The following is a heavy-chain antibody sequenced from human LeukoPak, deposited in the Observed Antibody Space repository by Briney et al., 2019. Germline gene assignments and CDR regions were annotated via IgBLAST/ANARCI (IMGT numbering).Heavy chain of an antibody. V-gene: IGHV1-2*02. CDR2: INPNSGGT. CDR1: GYTFTSYY. J-gene: IGHJ4*02. D-gene: IGHD3-3*01. CDR3: ARDMGVLRFLEIDY. Sequence: GASVKVSCKASGYTFTSYYMHWVRQAPGQGLEWMGWINPNSGGTNYAQKFQGRVTMTRDTSISTAYMELSRLRSDDTAVYYCARDMGVLRFLEIDYWGQGTLVTVSS.